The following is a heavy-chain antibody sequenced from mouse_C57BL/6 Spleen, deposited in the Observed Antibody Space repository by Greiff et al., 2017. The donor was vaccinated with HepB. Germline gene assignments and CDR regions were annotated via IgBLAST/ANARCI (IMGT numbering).Heavy chain of an antibody. D-gene: IGHD1-1*01. Sequence: EVQLVESGGGLVKPGGSLKLSCAASGFTFSDYGMHWVRQAPEKGLEWVAYISSGSSTIYYADTVKGRFTISRDNAKNTLFLQMTSLRSEDTSMYYCAGGRRGYFDYWGQGTTLTVSS. J-gene: IGHJ2*01. V-gene: IGHV5-17*01. CDR3: AGGRRGYFDY. CDR1: GFTFSDYG. CDR2: ISSGSSTI.